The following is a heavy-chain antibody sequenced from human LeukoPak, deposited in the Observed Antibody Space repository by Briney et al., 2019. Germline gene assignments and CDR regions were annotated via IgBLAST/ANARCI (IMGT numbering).Heavy chain of an antibody. V-gene: IGHV3-7*01. D-gene: IGHD6-13*01. Sequence: QPGGSLRLSCAASGFTFSSYWMSWVRQAPGKGLEWVANIKQDGSEKYYVDSVKGRFTISRDNAKNSLYLQMNSLRAEDMAVYYCAKISSSWYISDYWGQGTLVTVSS. J-gene: IGHJ4*02. CDR1: GFTFSSYW. CDR3: AKISSSWYISDY. CDR2: IKQDGSEK.